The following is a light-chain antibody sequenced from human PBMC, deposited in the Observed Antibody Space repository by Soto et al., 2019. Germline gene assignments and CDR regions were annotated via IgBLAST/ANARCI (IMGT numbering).Light chain of an antibody. CDR3: QQYNHWT. CDR2: GAV. CDR1: QSVSSN. V-gene: IGKV3-15*01. Sequence: EIVMTQSPATLSVSPGERATLSCRASQSVSSNLAWYQQKPGQAPRLLIYGAVTRATGIPARFSGSGSGTEFTFTINRQQSEDVAIYYCQQYNHWTFGQGTKVEIK. J-gene: IGKJ1*01.